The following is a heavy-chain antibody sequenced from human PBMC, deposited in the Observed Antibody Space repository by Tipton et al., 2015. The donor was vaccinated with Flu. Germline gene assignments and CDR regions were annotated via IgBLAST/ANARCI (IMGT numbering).Heavy chain of an antibody. CDR2: IYSDGDT. V-gene: IGHV3-66*01. J-gene: IGHJ3*02. D-gene: IGHD3-3*01. CDR3: ARDHFGSGSDAFDI. CDR1: GFTVASNY. Sequence: GSLRLSCEASGFTVASNYMSWVRQSPGKGLEWVSVIYSDGDTYYADSVKGRFSISRDNRNNSVYLQMNSLRAEDTAVYFCARDHFGSGSDAFDIWGQGTVVTVSS.